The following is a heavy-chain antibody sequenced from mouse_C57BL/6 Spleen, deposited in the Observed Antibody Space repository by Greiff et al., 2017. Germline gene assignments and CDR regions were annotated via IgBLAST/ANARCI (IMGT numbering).Heavy chain of an antibody. V-gene: IGHV1-18*01. CDR3: ARRGFYYYGSSYWYFDV. CDR1: GYTFTDYN. D-gene: IGHD1-1*01. J-gene: IGHJ1*03. Sequence: VQLQQSGPELVKPGASVKIPCKASGYTFTDYNMDWVKQSHGKSLEWIGDINPNNGGTIYNQKFKGKATLTVDKSSSTAYMELRSLTSEDTAVYYCARRGFYYYGSSYWYFDVWGTGPRSPSPQ. CDR2: INPNNGGT.